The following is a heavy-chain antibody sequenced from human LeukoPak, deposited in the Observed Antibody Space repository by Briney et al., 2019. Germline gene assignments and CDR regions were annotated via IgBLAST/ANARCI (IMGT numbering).Heavy chain of an antibody. Sequence: SETLSLTCTVSGGSIISSSHYWGWIRQPPGKGLEWIGSIFHSGVTYYNPSVKSRVTISVDTSKNQFSLQLSSVTAADTAVYYCARDPRIASKIGYYYYYMDVWGKGTTVTVSS. CDR2: IFHSGVT. D-gene: IGHD6-13*01. J-gene: IGHJ6*03. V-gene: IGHV4-39*07. CDR1: GGSIISSSHY. CDR3: ARDPRIASKIGYYYYYMDV.